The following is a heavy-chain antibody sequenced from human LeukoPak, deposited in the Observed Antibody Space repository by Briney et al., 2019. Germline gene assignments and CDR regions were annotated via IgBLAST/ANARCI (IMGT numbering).Heavy chain of an antibody. CDR1: GFTFSSYG. V-gene: IGHV3-33*01. J-gene: IGHJ4*02. D-gene: IGHD3-10*01. Sequence: GGSLRLSCAASGFTFSSYGMHWVRQAPGTGLEWVAVIWYDGSNKYYADSVKGRFTISRDNSKNTLYLQMNSLRAEDTAVYYCAPKPRITMVRGVISTYPLIDYWGQGTLVTVSS. CDR3: APKPRITMVRGVISTYPLIDY. CDR2: IWYDGSNK.